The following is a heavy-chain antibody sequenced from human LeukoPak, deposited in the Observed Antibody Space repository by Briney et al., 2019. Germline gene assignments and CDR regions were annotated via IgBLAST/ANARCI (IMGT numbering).Heavy chain of an antibody. D-gene: IGHD3-3*01. CDR3: ARGGYDFLYGMDV. CDR1: GFTFSSYA. Sequence: GGSLLLSCAASGFTFSSYAMHWVRQAPGKGLEWVAIISYDGSNKYYADSVKGRYTISRDNSKNTLYLQMNSLKAEDTAVYYCARGGYDFLYGMDVWGQGTTVTVSS. CDR2: ISYDGSNK. J-gene: IGHJ6*02. V-gene: IGHV3-30-3*01.